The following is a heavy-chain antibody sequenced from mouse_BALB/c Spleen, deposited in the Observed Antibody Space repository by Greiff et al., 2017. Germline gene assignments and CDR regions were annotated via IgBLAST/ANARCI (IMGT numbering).Heavy chain of an antibody. CDR1: GFNIKDYY. Sequence: VQLQQSGAELVRPGALVKLSCKASGFNIKDYYMHWVKQRPEQGLEWIGWIDPENGNTIYDPKFQGKASITADTSSNTAYLQLSSLTSEDTAVYYCAAMITADWFAYWGQGTLVTVSA. J-gene: IGHJ3*01. D-gene: IGHD2-4*01. CDR2: IDPENGNT. V-gene: IGHV14-1*02. CDR3: AAMITADWFAY.